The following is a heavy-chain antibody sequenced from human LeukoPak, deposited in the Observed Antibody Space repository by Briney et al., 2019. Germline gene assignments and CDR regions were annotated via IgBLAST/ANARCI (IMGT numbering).Heavy chain of an antibody. CDR2: ISSSSYI. D-gene: IGHD3-10*01. V-gene: IGHV3-21*01. CDR1: GFTFSSYS. J-gene: IGHJ4*02. Sequence: GGSLRLSCAASGFTFSSYSMNWVRQAPGKGLEWVSSISSSSYIYYADSVKGRFTISRDNAKNSLYLQMNSLRAEDTAVYYCARDGGATMVRGVATYDSWGQGTLVTVSS. CDR3: ARDGGATMVRGVATYDS.